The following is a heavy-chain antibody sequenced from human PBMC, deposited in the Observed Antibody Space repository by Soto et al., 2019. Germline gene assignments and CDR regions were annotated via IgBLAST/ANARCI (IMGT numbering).Heavy chain of an antibody. CDR3: ARGGLLQYFDWPDTPPYYYDGMDV. CDR2: IYHSGST. V-gene: IGHV4-4*02. CDR1: GGSISSSNW. D-gene: IGHD3-9*01. Sequence: PSETLSLTCAVSGGSISSSNWWSWVRQPPGKGLEWIGEIYHSGSTNYNPSLKSRVTISVGKSKNQFSLKLSSVTAADTAVYYCARGGLLQYFDWPDTPPYYYDGMDVWGQGTTVPVSS. J-gene: IGHJ6*02.